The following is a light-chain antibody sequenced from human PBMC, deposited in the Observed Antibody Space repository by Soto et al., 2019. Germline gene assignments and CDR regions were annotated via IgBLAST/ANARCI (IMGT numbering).Light chain of an antibody. V-gene: IGKV1-39*01. CDR3: QQTYSSPWT. J-gene: IGKJ1*01. CDR2: GES. Sequence: DIQMTQSPSSLSASVGDRVTITCRASQSISTYLNWYQQKPGQAPNLLIYGESSLQSGVPSRFSGSGSGTDFTLTIRPLQPEDFATYYRQQTYSSPWTFGQGTKVEIK. CDR1: QSISTY.